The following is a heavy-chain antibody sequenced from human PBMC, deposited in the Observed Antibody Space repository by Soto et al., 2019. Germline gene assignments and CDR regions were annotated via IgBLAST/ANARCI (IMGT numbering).Heavy chain of an antibody. CDR1: GGSISSGGYY. J-gene: IGHJ3*02. V-gene: IGHV4-39*01. Sequence: SETLSLTCTVSGGSISSGGYYWGWLRQPPGKGLEWIGSIYYNGSTYYNPSLKSRVTISVDTSKNQFSLKLSSVTAADTAVYYCARQDTLTTSDIWGQGTLVTVSS. CDR3: ARQDTLTTSDI. D-gene: IGHD4-17*01. CDR2: IYYNGST.